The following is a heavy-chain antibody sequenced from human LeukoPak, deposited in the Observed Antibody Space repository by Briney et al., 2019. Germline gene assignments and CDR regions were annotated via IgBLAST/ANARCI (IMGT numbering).Heavy chain of an antibody. D-gene: IGHD4-23*01. CDR1: GYTLTNFD. V-gene: IGHV1-8*01. CDR3: ARNYCGLNY. CDR2: ISPNSGNT. J-gene: IGHJ4*02. Sequence: ASVKVSCKASGYTLTNFDIIWVRQATGQGLEWMGWISPNSGNTVYAQKFQGRVTMTSSTSISTAYMELSSLRSEDTAVYYCARNYCGLNYWGQGALVTVSS.